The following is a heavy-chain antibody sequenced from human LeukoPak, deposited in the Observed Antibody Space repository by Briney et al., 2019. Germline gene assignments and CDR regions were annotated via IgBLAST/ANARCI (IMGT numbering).Heavy chain of an antibody. D-gene: IGHD2-2*01. CDR2: ISGSGGST. J-gene: IGHJ4*02. Sequence: PGGSLRLSCAASGFTFSSYAMSWVRQAPGKGLEWVSAISGSGGSTYYADSVKGRFTISRGNAKNSLYLQMNSLRDEDTAVYYCAREPRDQPLPLSVWGQGTLVTVSS. CDR1: GFTFSSYA. V-gene: IGHV3-23*01. CDR3: AREPRDQPLPLSV.